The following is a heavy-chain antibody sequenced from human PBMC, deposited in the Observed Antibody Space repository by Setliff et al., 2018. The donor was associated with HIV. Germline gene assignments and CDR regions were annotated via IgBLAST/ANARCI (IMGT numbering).Heavy chain of an antibody. D-gene: IGHD6-19*01. V-gene: IGHV3-23*01. Sequence: GGSLRLSCAASGFTLSNYAMSWVRQAPGKGLEWVSGISGSGGYSYYADSVQGRFTISSDNSKNTLYLHMNSLRAEDTAIYYCAKDLPGSGWDFDYWGQGTLVTVSS. J-gene: IGHJ4*02. CDR1: GFTLSNYA. CDR2: ISGSGGYS. CDR3: AKDLPGSGWDFDY.